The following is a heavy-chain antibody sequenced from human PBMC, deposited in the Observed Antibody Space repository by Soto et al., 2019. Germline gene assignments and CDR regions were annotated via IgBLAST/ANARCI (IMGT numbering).Heavy chain of an antibody. CDR2: ISSSSSYT. Sequence: QVQLVESGGGLVKPGGSLRLSCAASGFTFSDYYMSWIRQAPGKGLEWVSYISSSSSYTNYADSVKGRFTISRDNAKNSLYLQMNSLRAEDTAVYYCASDSGWYGSYYYYGMDVWGQGTTVTVSS. CDR1: GFTFSDYY. V-gene: IGHV3-11*06. CDR3: ASDSGWYGSYYYYGMDV. D-gene: IGHD6-19*01. J-gene: IGHJ6*02.